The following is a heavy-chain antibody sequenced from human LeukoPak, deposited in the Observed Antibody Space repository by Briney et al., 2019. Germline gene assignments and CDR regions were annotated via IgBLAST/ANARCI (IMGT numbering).Heavy chain of an antibody. Sequence: SETLSLTCTVSGGSISSYYWSWIRQPPGKGLEWIGYIYYSGSTNYNPSLKSRVTISVDTSKNQFSLKLSSVTAADTAVYYCARDRRGSSPLYYYYYMDVWGKGTTVTVSS. CDR2: IYYSGST. CDR3: ARDRRGSSPLYYYYYMDV. D-gene: IGHD6-6*01. V-gene: IGHV4-59*01. CDR1: GGSISSYY. J-gene: IGHJ6*03.